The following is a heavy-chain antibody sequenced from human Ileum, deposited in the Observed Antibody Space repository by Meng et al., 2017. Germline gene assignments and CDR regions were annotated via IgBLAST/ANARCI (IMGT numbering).Heavy chain of an antibody. V-gene: IGHV4-61*01. J-gene: IGHJ4*02. CDR1: GGSVSSGSYY. Sequence: QGQLQEPGPRLVRPSETLSLACTVSGGSVSSGSYYWSWIRQPPGKGLEWIGHIYYSGSTNYNPSLKSRATISVDMSKNQFSLKLNSVTAADTAIYFCARSSTSPASYFFDYWGQGTLVTVSS. D-gene: IGHD6-6*01. CDR2: IYYSGST. CDR3: ARSSTSPASYFFDY.